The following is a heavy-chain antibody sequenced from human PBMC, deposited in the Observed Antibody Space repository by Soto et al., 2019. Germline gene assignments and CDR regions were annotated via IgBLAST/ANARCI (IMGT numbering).Heavy chain of an antibody. D-gene: IGHD3-22*01. Sequence: SSETLSLTCTVSGGSMRRSSYYWGWIRQTPGTGLEWIGYVYYSGTTDYIPSLKSRLSMSIDKSQNQFTLKLNSVTAADTATYYCARMSYFYDKWYFDLWGRGTLVTVSS. V-gene: IGHV4-61*05. J-gene: IGHJ2*01. CDR2: VYYSGTT. CDR1: GGSMRRSSYY. CDR3: ARMSYFYDKWYFDL.